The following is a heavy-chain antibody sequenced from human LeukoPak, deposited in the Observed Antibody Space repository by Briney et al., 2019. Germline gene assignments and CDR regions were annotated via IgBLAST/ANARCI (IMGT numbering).Heavy chain of an antibody. Sequence: GGSLRLSCAASGFTFRRYWMSWVRQAPGKGLVWVSRINSDGSSTTYADSVKGRFTISRDNAKNSLYLQMDSLRAEDTAVYYCARDTSGYHTQFDYWGQGTLVTVSS. J-gene: IGHJ4*02. CDR1: GFTFRRYW. CDR3: ARDTSGYHTQFDY. D-gene: IGHD3-22*01. V-gene: IGHV3-74*01. CDR2: INSDGSST.